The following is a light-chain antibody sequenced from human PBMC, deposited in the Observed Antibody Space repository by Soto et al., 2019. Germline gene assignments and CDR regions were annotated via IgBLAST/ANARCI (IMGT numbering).Light chain of an antibody. CDR2: KAS. J-gene: IGKJ4*01. Sequence: DIRMTQSPSTLSASVGDRVTITCRASETISYWLAWLQLKPGKAPKVLIYKASTLGSGVPSRFSGSGSGTEFTLTITSLQPDDFANYYCQHYNSYPLTFGGGTKVEIK. V-gene: IGKV1-5*03. CDR3: QHYNSYPLT. CDR1: ETISYW.